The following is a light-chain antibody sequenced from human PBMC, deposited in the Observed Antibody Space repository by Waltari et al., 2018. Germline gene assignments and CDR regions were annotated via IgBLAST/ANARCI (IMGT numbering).Light chain of an antibody. CDR1: NIGSKS. Sequence: SYVLTQPPSVSVAPGKTARITCGGNNIGSKSVHWYQQKPGQTPVLVIYYDSDRPSGIPERVSGSNSGNTATRTISRVEAGDEADYYCQVWDSSSDHPYVFGTGTKVTVL. V-gene: IGLV3-21*04. CDR3: QVWDSSSDHPYV. J-gene: IGLJ1*01. CDR2: YDS.